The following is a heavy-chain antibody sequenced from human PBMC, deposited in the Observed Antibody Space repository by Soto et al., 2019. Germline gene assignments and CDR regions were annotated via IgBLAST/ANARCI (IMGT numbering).Heavy chain of an antibody. CDR1: GGSFSGYY. CDR3: ATLYYDYVWGSYRFAIFDY. J-gene: IGHJ4*02. D-gene: IGHD3-16*02. CDR2: INHSGST. V-gene: IGHV4-34*01. Sequence: SETLSLTCAVYGGSFSGYYWSWIRQPPGKGLEWIGEINHSGSTNYNPSLKSRVTISVDTSKNQFSLKLSSVTAADTAVYYCATLYYDYVWGSYRFAIFDYWGQGTLVTVSS.